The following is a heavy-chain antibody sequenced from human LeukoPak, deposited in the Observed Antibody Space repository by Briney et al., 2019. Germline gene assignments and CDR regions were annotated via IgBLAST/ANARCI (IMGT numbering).Heavy chain of an antibody. CDR3: ASVVAAAFDH. V-gene: IGHV3-30-3*01. D-gene: IGHD6-13*01. Sequence: GGSLRLSCAASGFTFSNYAMHWVRQAPGKGLEWVAVISYDESNKYYADSVKGRFTISRDNSKNTLWLQMNSLRAEDTAVYYCASVVAAAFDHWGQGTLVTVSS. CDR1: GFTFSNYA. J-gene: IGHJ4*02. CDR2: ISYDESNK.